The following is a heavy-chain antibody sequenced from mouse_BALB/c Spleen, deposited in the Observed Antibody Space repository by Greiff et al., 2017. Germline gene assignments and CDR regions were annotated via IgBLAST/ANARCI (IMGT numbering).Heavy chain of an antibody. CDR2: ISYDGSN. D-gene: IGHD2-12*01. Sequence: DVQLQESGPGLVKPSQSLSLTCSVTGYSITSGYYWNWIRQFPGNKLEWMGYISYDGSNNYNPSLKNRISITRDTSKNQFFLKLNSVTTEDTATYYCARDDYSLYYYAMDYWGQGTSVTVTS. CDR3: ARDDYSLYYYAMDY. V-gene: IGHV3-6*02. CDR1: GYSITSGYY. J-gene: IGHJ4*01.